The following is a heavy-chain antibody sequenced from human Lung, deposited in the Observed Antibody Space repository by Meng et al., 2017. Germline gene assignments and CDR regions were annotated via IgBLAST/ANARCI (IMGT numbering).Heavy chain of an antibody. CDR1: VYTFTRYG. J-gene: IGHJ4*02. D-gene: IGHD2-15*01. CDR2: ISGYNGNT. Sequence: QVQLVQSGGEVKKPGASVKVSCKASVYTFTRYGITWVRQAPGQGLAWMGWISGYNGNTNYAQKLQGRVTMTTDTSTSTAYMELRSLRSDDTAVYYCARAEEEYCSGGSCPNFDFWGQGTLVTVSS. CDR3: ARAEEEYCSGGSCPNFDF. V-gene: IGHV1-18*01.